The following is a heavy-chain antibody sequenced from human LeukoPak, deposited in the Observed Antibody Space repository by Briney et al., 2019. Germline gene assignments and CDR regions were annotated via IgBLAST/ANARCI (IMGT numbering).Heavy chain of an antibody. V-gene: IGHV1-18*01. Sequence: ASVKVSCKASGYTFTSYGISWVRQAPGQGLEWMGWISAYNGNTNYAQKLQGRVTMTTDTSTSTAYMELRSLRSDDTAVYYCARDLTRISSLGTSGAFDIWGQGTMVTVSS. CDR2: ISAYNGNT. CDR1: GYTFTSYG. CDR3: ARDLTRISSLGTSGAFDI. J-gene: IGHJ3*02. D-gene: IGHD2-15*01.